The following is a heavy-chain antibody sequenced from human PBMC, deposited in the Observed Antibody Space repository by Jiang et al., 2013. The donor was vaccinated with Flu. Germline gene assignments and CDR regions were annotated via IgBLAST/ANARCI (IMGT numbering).Heavy chain of an antibody. CDR1: GDSVSSNSAA. CDR3: ARAEFCSSTSCYMFPGWFDP. J-gene: IGHJ5*02. Sequence: LAQTLSLTCAISGDSVSSNSAAWNWIRQSPSRGLEWLGRTYYRSKWYNDYAVSVKSRITINPDTSKNQFSLQLNSVTPEDTAVYYCARAEFCSSTSCYMFPGWFDPWGQGTLVTVSS. D-gene: IGHD2-2*02. CDR2: TYYRSKWYN. V-gene: IGHV6-1*01.